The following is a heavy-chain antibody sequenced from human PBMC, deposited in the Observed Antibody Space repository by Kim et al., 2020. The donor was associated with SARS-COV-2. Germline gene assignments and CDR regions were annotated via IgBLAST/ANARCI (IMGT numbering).Heavy chain of an antibody. Sequence: GGSLRLSCAASGFTFSSYGMHWVRQAPGKGLEWVAVISYDGSNKYYADSVKGRFTISRDNSKNTLYLQMNSLRAEDTAVYYCAKVRDRVGATVFDYWGQGTLVTVSS. CDR1: GFTFSSYG. J-gene: IGHJ4*02. V-gene: IGHV3-30*18. D-gene: IGHD1-26*01. CDR2: ISYDGSNK. CDR3: AKVRDRVGATVFDY.